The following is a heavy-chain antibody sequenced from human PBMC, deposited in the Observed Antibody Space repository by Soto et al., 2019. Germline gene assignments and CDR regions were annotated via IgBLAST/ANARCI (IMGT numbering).Heavy chain of an antibody. V-gene: IGHV1-2*02. D-gene: IGHD3-10*01. CDR1: GNTHTIYF. CDR3: ARGGSYYAQ. Sequence: QVEMVQSGAEVKQPGASVRVSCKASGNTHTIYFIHWLRQAPGQGLEWMGWINSVSGGANYAPRFQGGGSMTRVRSSATSFMDLSGRMCDDTAVYYCARGGSYYAQWGQGSLVNVSS. J-gene: IGHJ4*02. CDR2: INSVSGGA.